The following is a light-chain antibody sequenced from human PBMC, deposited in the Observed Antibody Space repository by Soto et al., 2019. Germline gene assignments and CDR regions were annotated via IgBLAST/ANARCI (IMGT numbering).Light chain of an antibody. CDR3: QRYGGSGT. Sequence: EIVLTQSPGTLSLSPGERATLSCRASRSVGTFLAWYQQKPGQAPRLLIYGASSRATVIPDRFSGSGSGTDFTLTISRLEPEDFAVYYCQRYGGSGTFGQGTKVDIK. CDR1: RSVGTF. V-gene: IGKV3-20*01. J-gene: IGKJ1*01. CDR2: GAS.